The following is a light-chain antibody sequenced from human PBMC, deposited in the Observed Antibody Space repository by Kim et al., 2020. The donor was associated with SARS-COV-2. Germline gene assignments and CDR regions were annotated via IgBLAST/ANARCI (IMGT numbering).Light chain of an antibody. Sequence: ALGQTVTITCQGDSLGSQFANWYQQRPGQPPVLVLYGRQRRPSGIPDRFSGSRSGDTASLTINGDQADDEAVYYCASRDSRGYHMMFGGGTQLTVL. CDR3: ASRDSRGYHMM. V-gene: IGLV3-19*01. CDR2: GRQ. J-gene: IGLJ3*02. CDR1: SLGSQF.